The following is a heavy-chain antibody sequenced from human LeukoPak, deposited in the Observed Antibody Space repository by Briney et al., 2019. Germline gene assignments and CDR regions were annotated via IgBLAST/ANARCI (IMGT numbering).Heavy chain of an antibody. CDR3: ARDRGIAAARYYFDH. J-gene: IGHJ4*02. CDR2: ISSSSSYI. D-gene: IGHD6-13*01. V-gene: IGHV3-21*01. CDR1: GFTFSSYS. Sequence: GGSLGLSCAASGFTFSSYSMNWVRQAPGKGLEWVSSISSSSSYIYYADSVKGRFTISRDNAKNSLYLQMNSLRAEDTAVYYCARDRGIAAARYYFDHWGQGTLVTVSS.